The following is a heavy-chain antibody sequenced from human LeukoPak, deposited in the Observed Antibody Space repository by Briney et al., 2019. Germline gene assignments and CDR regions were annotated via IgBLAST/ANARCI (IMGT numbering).Heavy chain of an antibody. D-gene: IGHD3-22*01. CDR1: GFTFSDYY. CDR2: IYYSGST. Sequence: GSLRLSCAASGFTFSDYYMSWIRQPPGKGLEWIGYIYYSGSTNYKPSLKSRVTISVETSKNQFSLKLRSVTAADTAVYYCARVTGYMIEDYFDYWGQGTLVTVSS. J-gene: IGHJ4*02. V-gene: IGHV4-59*01. CDR3: ARVTGYMIEDYFDY.